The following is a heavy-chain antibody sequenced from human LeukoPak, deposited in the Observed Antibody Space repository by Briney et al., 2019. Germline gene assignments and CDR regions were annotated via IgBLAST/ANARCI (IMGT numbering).Heavy chain of an antibody. Sequence: SETLSLTCAVYDGSFSGYYWSWVRQPPGKGLEWIGEINHSGSTNYNPSLESRVTISVDTSKNQFSLKLSSVTAADTAVYYCARGKIWTTMVRGDAHFDYWGQGTLVTVSS. CDR3: ARGKIWTTMVRGDAHFDY. CDR1: DGSFSGYY. CDR2: INHSGST. D-gene: IGHD3-10*01. J-gene: IGHJ4*02. V-gene: IGHV4-34*01.